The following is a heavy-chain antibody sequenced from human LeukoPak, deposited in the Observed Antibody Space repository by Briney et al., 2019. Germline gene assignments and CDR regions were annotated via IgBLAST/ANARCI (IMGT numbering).Heavy chain of an antibody. CDR1: GFTFSSSA. D-gene: IGHD2-21*02. J-gene: IGHJ4*02. CDR2: ISNNGGYT. V-gene: IGHV3-23*01. Sequence: GGSLRLSCAASGFTFSSSAMSWVRQAPGKGLEWVSAISNNGGYTYYADSVQGRFTISRDNSKDTLFLQMHSLRPGDTAVYYCVREDTPATANYWGQGTLVIISS. CDR3: VREDTPATANY.